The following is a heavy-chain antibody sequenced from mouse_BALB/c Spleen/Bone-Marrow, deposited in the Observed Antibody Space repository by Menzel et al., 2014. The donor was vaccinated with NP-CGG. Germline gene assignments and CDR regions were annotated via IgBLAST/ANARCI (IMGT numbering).Heavy chain of an antibody. Sequence: VTLLELGGGLLQSGGSLKLPCAASGFDFSRYWTSWVRQAPRTGLESIGGINPDSSMINYTPSLKDKFIISRDNAKNTLYLQMSKVRYEGRDLYYCASEAPFDYLGQGTLGPGSA. CDR1: GFDFSRYW. D-gene: IGHD3-1*01. J-gene: IGHJ3*01. V-gene: IGHV4-1*02. CDR3: ASEAPFDY. CDR2: INPDSSMI.